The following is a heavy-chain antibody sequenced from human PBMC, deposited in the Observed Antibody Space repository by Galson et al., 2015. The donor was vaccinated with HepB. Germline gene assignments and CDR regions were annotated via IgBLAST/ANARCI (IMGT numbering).Heavy chain of an antibody. Sequence: SLRLSCAASGFTFSSYWMSWVRQAPGKGLEWVANIKQDGSEKYYVDSVKGRFTISRDNAKNSLYLQMNSLRAEDTAVYYCARTVTSPYYDSSGYHYAHYFDYWGQGTLVTVSS. V-gene: IGHV3-7*03. D-gene: IGHD3-22*01. CDR2: IKQDGSEK. CDR1: GFTFSSYW. CDR3: ARTVTSPYYDSSGYHYAHYFDY. J-gene: IGHJ4*02.